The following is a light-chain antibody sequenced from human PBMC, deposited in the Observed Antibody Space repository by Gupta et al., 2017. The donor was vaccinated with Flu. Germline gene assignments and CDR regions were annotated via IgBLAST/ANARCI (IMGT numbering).Light chain of an antibody. J-gene: IGLJ3*02. Sequence: QSALTQPASVSGSPGQSITISCTGTSSDVGGYHFVSWYQHHPDKAPKLMIYEVRNRPSGVSNRFSGSKSGNTASLTISGLQAEDEADYYCSSYTSSNTLVFGGGTKVTVL. CDR1: SSDVGGYHF. CDR3: SSYTSSNTLV. CDR2: EVR. V-gene: IGLV2-14*01.